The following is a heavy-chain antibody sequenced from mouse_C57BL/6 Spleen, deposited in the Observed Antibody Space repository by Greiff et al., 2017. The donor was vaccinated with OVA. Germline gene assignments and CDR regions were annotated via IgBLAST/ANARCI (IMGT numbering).Heavy chain of an antibody. V-gene: IGHV1-26*01. CDR3: ASYYGNYPYYYAMDY. D-gene: IGHD2-1*01. CDR2: INPNNGGT. J-gene: IGHJ4*01. CDR1: GYTFTDYY. Sequence: VQLQQSGPELVKPGASVKISCKASGYTFTDYYMNWVKQSHGKSLEWIGDINPNNGGTSYNQKFKGKATLTVDKSSSTAYMELRSLTSEDSAVYYCASYYGNYPYYYAMDYWGQGTSVTVSS.